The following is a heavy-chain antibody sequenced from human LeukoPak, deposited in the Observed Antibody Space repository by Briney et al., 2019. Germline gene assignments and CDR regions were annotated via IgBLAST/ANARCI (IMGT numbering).Heavy chain of an antibody. Sequence: GGSLRLSCAASGFTFSSYAMSWVRQAPGKGLEWVSAISGSGGSTYYADSVKGRFTISRDNSKNTLYLQMNSLRAEDTAVYYCAKDRLVRGFISASVYGMDVWRQGTTVTVSS. D-gene: IGHD3-10*01. V-gene: IGHV3-23*01. J-gene: IGHJ6*02. CDR3: AKDRLVRGFISASVYGMDV. CDR2: ISGSGGST. CDR1: GFTFSSYA.